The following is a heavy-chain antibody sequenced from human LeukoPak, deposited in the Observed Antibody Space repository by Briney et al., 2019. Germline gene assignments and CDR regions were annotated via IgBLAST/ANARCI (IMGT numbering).Heavy chain of an antibody. J-gene: IGHJ6*02. CDR2: IKQDGIEK. Sequence: PGGSLRLSCAASGFTFRSYWMDWVRQVPGKGLEWVANIKQDGIEKYFVGSVKGRFAISRDNAKNSLYLQMSNLRAEDTAVYFCARGGGLDVWGQGATVTVSS. CDR1: GFTFRSYW. D-gene: IGHD3-16*01. V-gene: IGHV3-7*03. CDR3: ARGGGLDV.